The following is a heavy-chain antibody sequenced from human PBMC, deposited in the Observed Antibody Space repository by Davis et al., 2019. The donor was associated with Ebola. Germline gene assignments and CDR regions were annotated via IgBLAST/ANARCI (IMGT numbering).Heavy chain of an antibody. V-gene: IGHV3-43*01. Sequence: PGGSLRLSCAASGFTFDDYTMHWVRQAPGKGLEWVSLISWDGGSTYYADSVKGRFTISRDNSKNSLYLQMNSLRAEDTAVYYCAREGHTSSFAFDIWGQGTMVTVSS. J-gene: IGHJ3*02. CDR1: GFTFDDYT. CDR3: AREGHTSSFAFDI. D-gene: IGHD1-26*01. CDR2: ISWDGGST.